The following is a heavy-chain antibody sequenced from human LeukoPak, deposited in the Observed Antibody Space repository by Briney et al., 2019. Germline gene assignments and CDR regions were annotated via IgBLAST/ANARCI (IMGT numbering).Heavy chain of an antibody. J-gene: IGHJ4*02. D-gene: IGHD5-12*01. CDR2: IHYSGST. Sequence: SETLSLTCTVSGGSISSGDYYWSWIRQPPGKGLEWIGYIHYSGSTYYNPSPKSRVTISVDTSKNQFSLKLSSVTAADTAVYYCARVFSGVDYWGQGTLVTVSS. CDR3: ARVFSGVDY. V-gene: IGHV4-30-4*01. CDR1: GGSISSGDYY.